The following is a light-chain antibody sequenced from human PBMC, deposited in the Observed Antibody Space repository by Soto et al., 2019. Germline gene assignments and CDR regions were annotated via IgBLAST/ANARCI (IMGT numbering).Light chain of an antibody. CDR2: GAS. CDR1: QSVNNN. V-gene: IGKV3-15*01. J-gene: IGKJ2*01. Sequence: EIILTQSPASLSVSPGERATISCRASQSVNNNLAWYQQKPGQAPRLLIYGASTRATGIPGRFRGSGSGTEVTLTITSLQSEDFAVYFCQQYNNLPPDTFGQGTKLEIK. CDR3: QQYNNLPPDT.